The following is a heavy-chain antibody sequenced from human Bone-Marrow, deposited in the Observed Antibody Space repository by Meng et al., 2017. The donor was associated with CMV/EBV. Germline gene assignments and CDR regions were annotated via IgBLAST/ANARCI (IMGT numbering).Heavy chain of an antibody. V-gene: IGHV3-13*01. J-gene: IGHJ4*02. Sequence: GESLKISCAASGFTFSSYDMHWVRQATGKGLEWVSAIGTAGDTYYPGSVKGRFTISRDNSKNTLYLQMNSLRAEDTAVYYCAHSGRSITIFGVVLNPLGSSFDYWGQGTLVTVSS. CDR3: AHSGRSITIFGVVLNPLGSSFDY. CDR2: IGTAGDT. CDR1: GFTFSSYD. D-gene: IGHD3-3*01.